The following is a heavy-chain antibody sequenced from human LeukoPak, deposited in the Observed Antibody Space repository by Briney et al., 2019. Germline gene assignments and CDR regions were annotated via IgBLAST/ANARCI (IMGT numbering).Heavy chain of an antibody. V-gene: IGHV1-3*01. CDR3: ARDHYGSGSYYGDAFDI. Sequence: AASVKVSCKASGYTFTSYAMHWVRQAPGQRLEWMGWINAGNGNTKYSQKFRGRVTITRDTSASTAYMELSSLRSEDTAVYYCARDHYGSGSYYGDAFDIWGQGTMVTVSS. D-gene: IGHD3-10*01. CDR2: INAGNGNT. CDR1: GYTFTSYA. J-gene: IGHJ3*02.